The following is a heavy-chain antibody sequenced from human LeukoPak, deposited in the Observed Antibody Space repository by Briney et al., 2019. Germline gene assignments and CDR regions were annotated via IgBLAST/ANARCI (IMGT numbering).Heavy chain of an antibody. CDR3: ARDRWFGELLSLLGY. V-gene: IGHV3-30*03. CDR2: ISYDGSNK. D-gene: IGHD3-10*01. J-gene: IGHJ4*02. CDR1: GFTFSSYS. Sequence: GGSLRLSCAASGFTFSSYSMNWVRQAPGKGLEWVAVISYDGSNKYHADSVKGRFTISRDNSKNTLYLQMNSLRAEDTAVYYCARDRWFGELLSLLGYWGQGTLVTVSS.